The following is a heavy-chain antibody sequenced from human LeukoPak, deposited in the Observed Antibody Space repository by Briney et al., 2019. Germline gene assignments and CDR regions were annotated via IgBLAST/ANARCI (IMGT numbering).Heavy chain of an antibody. D-gene: IGHD3-10*01. CDR2: ISAPGDTT. CDR3: AKDQLLWFGELLSGGDY. J-gene: IGHJ4*02. Sequence: PGGSLRLSCAASGFTFNDFSMGWVRQAPGKGLEWVSTISAPGDTTYYSNSVRGRFTISRDNSKSTLYLQMNSLRAEDTAVYYCAKDQLLWFGELLSGGDYWGQGTLVTVSS. CDR1: GFTFNDFS. V-gene: IGHV3-23*01.